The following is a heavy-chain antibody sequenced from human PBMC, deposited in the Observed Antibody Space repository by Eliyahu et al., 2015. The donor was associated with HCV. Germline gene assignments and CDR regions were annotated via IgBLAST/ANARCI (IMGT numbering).Heavy chain of an antibody. CDR3: ARSQGDPYDSSGYYPYYYYYYGMDV. CDR2: IYSGGST. Sequence: EVQLVESGGGLVQPGGSLXLSCAASGFTVSXXYMXWVRRAPGKGLGWVSVIYSGGSTYYADSVKGRFTISRDNSKNTLYLQMNSLRAEDTAVYYCARSQGDPYDSSGYYPYYYYYYGMDVWGQGTTVTVSS. J-gene: IGHJ6*02. CDR1: GFTVSXXY. V-gene: IGHV3-66*01. D-gene: IGHD3-22*01.